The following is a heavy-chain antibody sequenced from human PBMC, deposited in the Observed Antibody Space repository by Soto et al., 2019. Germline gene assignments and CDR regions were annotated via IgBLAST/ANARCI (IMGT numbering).Heavy chain of an antibody. CDR1: GYTFTSYG. D-gene: IGHD2-2*01. V-gene: IGHV1-18*04. CDR2: ISAYNGNT. Sequence: GASVKVSCKASGYTFTSYGISWVRQAPGQGLEWMGWISAYNGNTNYAQKLQGRVTMTTDTSTSTAYMELRSLRPDDTAVYYCARDMNGYCSSTSCSYLSDYWGQGPLGTVSS. CDR3: ARDMNGYCSSTSCSYLSDY. J-gene: IGHJ4*02.